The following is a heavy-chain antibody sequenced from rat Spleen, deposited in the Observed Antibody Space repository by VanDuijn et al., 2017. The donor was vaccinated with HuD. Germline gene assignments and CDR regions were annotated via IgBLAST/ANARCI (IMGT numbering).Heavy chain of an antibody. J-gene: IGHJ3*01. CDR1: GYSITSNY. Sequence: EVQLQESGPGLVKPSQSLSLTCSVTGYSITSNYWGWIRKFPGNKMEWMGYISYSGSTSYNPSLKSRISITRDTSKNQFFLQLNSVTTEDTATYYCARWHYYSSYISSWFAYWGQGTLVTVSS. D-gene: IGHD1-2*01. V-gene: IGHV3-1*01. CDR2: ISYSGST. CDR3: ARWHYYSSYISSWFAY.